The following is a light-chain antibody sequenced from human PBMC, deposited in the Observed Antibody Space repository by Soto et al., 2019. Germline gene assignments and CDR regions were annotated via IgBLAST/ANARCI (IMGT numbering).Light chain of an antibody. J-gene: IGKJ2*01. V-gene: IGKV2-28*01. Sequence: MTQSPLSLPATPGEPASLSCTASQSLLPRNGGDYLDWYLQKPGQSPKLLIYMGSRRASGVPGKFSGSGSGTDFTPEISPGEAEDDGVSYFRQSQLTPQTFCQWTKLEIK. CDR2: MGS. CDR3: RQSQLTPQT. CDR1: QSLLPRNGGDY.